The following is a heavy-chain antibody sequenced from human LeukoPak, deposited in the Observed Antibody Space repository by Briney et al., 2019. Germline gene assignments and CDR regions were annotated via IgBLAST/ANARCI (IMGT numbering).Heavy chain of an antibody. V-gene: IGHV3-11*01. J-gene: IGHJ4*02. CDR2: ISSSGSTI. CDR3: ARELGYCSGGSCYSDDYFDY. D-gene: IGHD2-15*01. CDR1: GFTFNSYA. Sequence: PGGSLRLSCAASGFTFNSYAMSWIRQAPGKGLEWVSYISSSGSTIYYADSVKGRFTISRDNAKNSLYLQMNSLRAEDTAVYYCARELGYCSGGSCYSDDYFDYWGQGTLVTVSS.